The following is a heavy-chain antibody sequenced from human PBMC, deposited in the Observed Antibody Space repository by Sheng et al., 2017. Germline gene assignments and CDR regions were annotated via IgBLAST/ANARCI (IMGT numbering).Heavy chain of an antibody. CDR1: GYTFIGYY. J-gene: IGHJ5*02. Sequence: QVQLVQSGAEVKKPGASVKVSCKASGYTFIGYYIHWVRQAPGQGLEWMGWINPGGGGTHMHRSFKGRVAMTRDPSISTVFMELTRLASDDTAVYFCARDGRGSASWSRFDP. V-gene: IGHV1-2*02. D-gene: IGHD3-16*01. CDR2: INPGGGGT. CDR3: ARDGRGSASWSRFDP.